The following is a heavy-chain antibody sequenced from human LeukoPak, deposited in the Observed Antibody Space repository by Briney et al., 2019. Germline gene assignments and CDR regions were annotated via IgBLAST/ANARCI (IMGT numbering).Heavy chain of an antibody. D-gene: IGHD3-10*01. V-gene: IGHV1-24*01. Sequence: GASVKVSCKVSGYTLTELSMHWVRQAPGKGLEWMGGFDPEDGETIYAQKFQGRVTMTEDTSTDTAYMELSSLRSEDTAVYYCATELWFGELFNWFDPWGQGTLVTVSS. CDR1: GYTLTELS. J-gene: IGHJ5*02. CDR3: ATELWFGELFNWFDP. CDR2: FDPEDGET.